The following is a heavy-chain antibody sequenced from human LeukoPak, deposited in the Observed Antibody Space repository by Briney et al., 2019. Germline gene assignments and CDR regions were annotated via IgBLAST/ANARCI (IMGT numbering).Heavy chain of an antibody. V-gene: IGHV1-18*01. D-gene: IGHD2-8*01. CDR1: GYTFTSYA. Sequence: ASVKVSCKASGYTFTSYAMNWVRQAPGQGLEWMGWISAYNGNTNYAQKLQGRVTMTTDTSTSTAYMELRSLRSDDTAVYYCARMRPPASWFDPWGQGTLVTVSS. CDR2: ISAYNGNT. J-gene: IGHJ5*02. CDR3: ARMRPPASWFDP.